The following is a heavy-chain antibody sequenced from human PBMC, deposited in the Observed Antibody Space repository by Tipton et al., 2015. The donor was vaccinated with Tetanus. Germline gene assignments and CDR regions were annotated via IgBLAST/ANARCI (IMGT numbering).Heavy chain of an antibody. J-gene: IGHJ4*02. D-gene: IGHD2-21*01. Sequence: SLRLSCAASGFTVSSNYMSWVRQAPGKGLEWVSVIYSGGSTYYADSVKGRFTISRDNSKNTLYLQMNSLRAEDTAVYYCARGMASESPYISDYWGQGTLVTVSS. CDR1: GFTVSSNY. V-gene: IGHV3-53*01. CDR2: IYSGGST. CDR3: ARGMASESPYISDY.